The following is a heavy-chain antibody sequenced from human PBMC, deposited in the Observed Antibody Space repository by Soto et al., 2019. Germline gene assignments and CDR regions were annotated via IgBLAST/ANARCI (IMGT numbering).Heavy chain of an antibody. Sequence: SETLSLTCTVTGGTISGYYWTWIRQSAGGGLEWIGRIYSSGSTNYNPSLTSRVTISVDTSKNQFSLKLSSVTAADTAVYYCARENGGTVTSFDYWGQGTLVTVSS. J-gene: IGHJ4*02. CDR2: IYSSGST. V-gene: IGHV4-4*07. CDR3: ARENGGTVTSFDY. D-gene: IGHD4-17*01. CDR1: GGTISGYY.